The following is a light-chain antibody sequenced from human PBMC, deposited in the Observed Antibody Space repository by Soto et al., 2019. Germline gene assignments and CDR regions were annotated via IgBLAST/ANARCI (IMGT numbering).Light chain of an antibody. Sequence: DIQMTQSPSSLSASVGDRVTITCWASQDISNFLVWFQQKPGKVPNRLIYGASTLQSGVPSRFSGSGSGTDFTLSISSLQPEDVATYFCQKYNSAPFTFGPGTTVHIK. CDR1: QDISNF. V-gene: IGKV1-27*01. J-gene: IGKJ3*01. CDR3: QKYNSAPFT. CDR2: GAS.